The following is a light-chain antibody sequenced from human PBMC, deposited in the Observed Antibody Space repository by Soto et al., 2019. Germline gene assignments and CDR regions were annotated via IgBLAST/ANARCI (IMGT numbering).Light chain of an antibody. V-gene: IGKV4-1*01. Sequence: DIVMTQSPNSLAVSLGERATLNCKSSQSVLYTSNNKNYLAWYQQKPRQPPKLLIYWASTRESGVPDRFSGSGSGTDFTLTISSLQAEDVAVYYCQQYYSTPLTFCGGTKVEIK. J-gene: IGKJ4*01. CDR3: QQYYSTPLT. CDR1: QSVLYTSNNKNY. CDR2: WAS.